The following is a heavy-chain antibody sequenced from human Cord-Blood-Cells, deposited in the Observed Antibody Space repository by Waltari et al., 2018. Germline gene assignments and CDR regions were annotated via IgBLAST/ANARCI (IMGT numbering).Heavy chain of an antibody. V-gene: IGHV4-34*01. CDR1: GGSFSGYY. J-gene: IGHJ6*02. D-gene: IGHD3-10*01. CDR3: ARGGMVRGVAPYYYYGMDV. Sequence: QVQLQQWGAGLLKPSETLSLTCAVYGGSFSGYYWSWIRQPPGTGLEWIGEINHSGSTNYNPSLKSRVTISVDTSKNQFSLKLSSVTAADTAVYYCARGGMVRGVAPYYYYGMDVWGQGTTVTVSS. CDR2: INHSGST.